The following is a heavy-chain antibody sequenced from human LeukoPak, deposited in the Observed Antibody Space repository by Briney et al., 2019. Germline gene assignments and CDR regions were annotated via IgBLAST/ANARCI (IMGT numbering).Heavy chain of an antibody. Sequence: GGSLRLSCAASGFTVSSNYMSWVRQAPGKGLEWVSVIYSGGSTYYADSVKGRFTISRDNSKNTLYPQMNSLRAEDTAVYYCARGGGVYSSGRYVIGVVDYWGQGTLVTVSS. CDR3: ARGGGVYSSGRYVIGVVDY. CDR1: GFTVSSNY. D-gene: IGHD6-19*01. CDR2: IYSGGST. J-gene: IGHJ4*02. V-gene: IGHV3-66*01.